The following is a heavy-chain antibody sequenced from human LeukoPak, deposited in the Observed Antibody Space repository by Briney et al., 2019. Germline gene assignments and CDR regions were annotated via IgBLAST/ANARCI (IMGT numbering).Heavy chain of an antibody. CDR1: GFTFSSYG. J-gene: IGHJ4*02. V-gene: IGHV3-30*03. CDR3: ARAIYSGAWYGPDY. CDR2: ISYDGSNK. D-gene: IGHD6-19*01. Sequence: GGSLRLSCAASGFTFSSYGMHWVRQAPGKGLEWVAVISYDGSNKYYADSVKGRFTISRDNSKNTLNLQMNSLRAEDTAVYYCARAIYSGAWYGPDYWGQGTLVTVSS.